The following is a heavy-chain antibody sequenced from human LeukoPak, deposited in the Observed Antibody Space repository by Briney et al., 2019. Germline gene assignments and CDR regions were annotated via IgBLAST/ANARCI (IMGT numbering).Heavy chain of an antibody. CDR1: GGSISSGDYY. D-gene: IGHD3/OR15-3a*01. J-gene: IGHJ4*02. CDR3: AIKNSGLFDY. Sequence: SQTLSLTCTVSGGSISSGDYYWSWIRQPPGKGLEWIGYLYYSGSTYYNPSLKSRVTMSLDTSKNQFSLKLSSVTAADTAVYYCAIKNSGLFDYWGQGTLVTVSS. V-gene: IGHV4-30-4*01. CDR2: LYYSGST.